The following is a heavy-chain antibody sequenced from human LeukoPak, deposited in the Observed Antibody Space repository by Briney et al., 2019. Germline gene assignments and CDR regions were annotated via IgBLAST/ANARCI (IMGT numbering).Heavy chain of an antibody. J-gene: IGHJ4*02. CDR3: ARVGWNYVY. Sequence: ASVKVSCKASGYSFTGYYMHWVRQPPAQGLEWMGWINPNSGGTNYAQKFQGRVPMTRDTSISTAYMELSRLRSDDTAVYYCARVGWNYVYWGQGTLVTVSS. CDR2: INPNSGGT. CDR1: GYSFTGYY. V-gene: IGHV1-2*02. D-gene: IGHD1-7*01.